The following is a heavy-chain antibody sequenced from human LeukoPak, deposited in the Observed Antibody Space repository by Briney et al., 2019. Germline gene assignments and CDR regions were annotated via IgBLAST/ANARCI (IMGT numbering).Heavy chain of an antibody. D-gene: IGHD3-10*02. Sequence: GASVKVSCKASGFTFTSSAMQWVRQARGQRLEWIGWIVVGSGNTNYAQKFQERVTITRDMSTSTAYMELSSLRSEDTAVYYCAADSGDGYYVPGYWGQGTLVTVSS. CDR1: GFTFTSSA. V-gene: IGHV1-58*02. CDR2: IVVGSGNT. J-gene: IGHJ4*02. CDR3: AADSGDGYYVPGY.